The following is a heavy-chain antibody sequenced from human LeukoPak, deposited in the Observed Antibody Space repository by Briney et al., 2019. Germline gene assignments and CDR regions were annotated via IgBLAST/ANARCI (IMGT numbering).Heavy chain of an antibody. V-gene: IGHV1-69*04. J-gene: IGHJ4*02. CDR2: IIPIFGIA. CDR1: GGTFSSYA. CDR3: ARDQGPEYSGSWYDY. Sequence: SVKVSCKASGGTFSSYAISWVRQAPGQGLEWMGRIIPIFGIANYAQKFQGRVTITADKSTSTAYMELSSLRSEDTAVYYCARDQGPEYSGSWYDYWGQGTLVTVSS. D-gene: IGHD6-13*01.